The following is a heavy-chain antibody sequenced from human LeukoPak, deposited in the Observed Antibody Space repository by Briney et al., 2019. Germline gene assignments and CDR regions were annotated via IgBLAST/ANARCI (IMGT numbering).Heavy chain of an antibody. V-gene: IGHV3-30*18. CDR3: AKEATRSTYYYYYGMDV. CDR1: GFTFSSYG. Sequence: PGRSLRLSCAASGFTFSSYGMHWVRQAPGKGLEWVAVISYDGSNKYYADSVKGRFTISRDNSKNTLYLQMNSLRAEDAAVYYCAKEATRSTYYYYYGMDVWGQGTTVTVSS. J-gene: IGHJ6*02. CDR2: ISYDGSNK. D-gene: IGHD1-26*01.